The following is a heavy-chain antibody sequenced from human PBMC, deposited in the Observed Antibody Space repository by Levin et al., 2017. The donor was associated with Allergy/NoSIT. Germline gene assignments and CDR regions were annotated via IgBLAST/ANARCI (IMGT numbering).Heavy chain of an antibody. Sequence: GGSLRLSCAASGFSLSDYTMHWVRQAPGKGLDWVAVISSDGTNSYYADSVKGRFTISRDNSKNTLYLQMNSLRVEDTAVYYCAKRPRGTTMYYFDYWGQGTLVTVSS. D-gene: IGHD4-17*01. J-gene: IGHJ4*02. CDR2: ISSDGTNS. V-gene: IGHV3-30-3*02. CDR3: AKRPRGTTMYYFDY. CDR1: GFSLSDYT.